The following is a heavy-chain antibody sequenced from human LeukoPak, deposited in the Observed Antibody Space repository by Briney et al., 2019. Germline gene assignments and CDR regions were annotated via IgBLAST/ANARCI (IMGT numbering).Heavy chain of an antibody. D-gene: IGHD6-19*01. Sequence: ASVKVSCKASGYTFTGYYIHWVRQAPGQGLEWMGWINPNSGGTNYAQKFQGRVTMTRDTSISTAYMELSRLRSDDTAVYYCAREVSSGRSEYYYYYYGMDVWGQGTTVTVSS. CDR3: AREVSSGRSEYYYYYYGMDV. CDR1: GYTFTGYY. V-gene: IGHV1-2*02. CDR2: INPNSGGT. J-gene: IGHJ6*02.